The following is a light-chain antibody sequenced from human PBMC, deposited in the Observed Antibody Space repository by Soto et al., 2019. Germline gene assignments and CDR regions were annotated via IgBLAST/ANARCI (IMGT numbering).Light chain of an antibody. Sequence: EIVLTQSPGTLSLSPGERATLSCRASQSVSSSYLAWYQQKPGQAPRLLIYGASRRATGIPDRFSGSGSGTDFTLTISRLEPEDFAVYYCKQYGSSPLTVGGGTKVDIK. J-gene: IGKJ4*01. CDR1: QSVSSSY. CDR2: GAS. CDR3: KQYGSSPLT. V-gene: IGKV3-20*01.